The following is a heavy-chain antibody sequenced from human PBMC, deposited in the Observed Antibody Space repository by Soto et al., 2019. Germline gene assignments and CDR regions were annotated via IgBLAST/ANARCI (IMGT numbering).Heavy chain of an antibody. Sequence: ASVKVSCKVSGYTLTELPMHWVRQAPGKGLEWMGGFDPEDGETIYAQKFQGRVTMTEDTSTDTAYMELSSLRSEDTAVYYCATVFLAVAGTLDYWGQGTLVTVSS. CDR1: GYTLTELP. CDR2: FDPEDGET. CDR3: ATVFLAVAGTLDY. J-gene: IGHJ4*02. D-gene: IGHD6-19*01. V-gene: IGHV1-24*01.